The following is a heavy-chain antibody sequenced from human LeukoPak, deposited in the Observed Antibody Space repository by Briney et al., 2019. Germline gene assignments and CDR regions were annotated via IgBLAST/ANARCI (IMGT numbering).Heavy chain of an antibody. CDR3: ATGVSSDYGMDV. D-gene: IGHD6-19*01. Sequence: ASVKVSCKVSGYTLTELSMHWVRQAPGKGLEWMGGFDPEDGETIYAQKFQGRVTMTEDTSTDTAYMELSSLRSEDTAVYYCATGVSSDYGMDVWGQGTTVTVPS. J-gene: IGHJ6*02. CDR2: FDPEDGET. CDR1: GYTLTELS. V-gene: IGHV1-24*01.